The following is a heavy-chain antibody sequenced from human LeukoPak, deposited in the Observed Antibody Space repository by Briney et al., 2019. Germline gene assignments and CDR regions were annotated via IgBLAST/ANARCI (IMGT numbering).Heavy chain of an antibody. D-gene: IGHD3-9*01. CDR3: ARDYDILTGFPRGGFDY. Sequence: GRSLRLSCAASGFTFSSYGMHWVRQAPGKGLEWVAVISYDGSNKYYADSVKGRFTISRDNSKNTLYLQMNSLRAEDTAVYYCARDYDILTGFPRGGFDYWGQGTLVTVSS. CDR2: ISYDGSNK. J-gene: IGHJ4*02. V-gene: IGHV3-30*03. CDR1: GFTFSSYG.